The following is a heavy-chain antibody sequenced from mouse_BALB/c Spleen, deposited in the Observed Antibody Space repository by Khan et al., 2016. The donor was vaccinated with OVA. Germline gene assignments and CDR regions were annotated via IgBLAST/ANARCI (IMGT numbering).Heavy chain of an antibody. V-gene: IGHV1-7*01. J-gene: IGHJ2*01. Sequence: QVQLKQSGAELAQPGASVKMSCKASGYTFINYWILWIKQRPGQGLEWIGYINPSTGYTEYNQNFKDKATLTADISSSTAYMQLSSLTSEDSAVYYCARRGLRWDFDYWGQGTTLTGSS. D-gene: IGHD1-1*01. CDR3: ARRGLRWDFDY. CDR1: GYTFINYW. CDR2: INPSTGYT.